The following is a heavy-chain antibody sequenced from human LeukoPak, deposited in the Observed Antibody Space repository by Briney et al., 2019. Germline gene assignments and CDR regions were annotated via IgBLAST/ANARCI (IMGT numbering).Heavy chain of an antibody. V-gene: IGHV3-7*01. CDR1: GFTFRSYW. J-gene: IGHJ4*02. D-gene: IGHD2-15*01. Sequence: GGSLGLSCAASGFTFRSYWMGWVRQTPGKGLEWLANINEDGSTTYYVDSVKGRFTISRNNADNSLYLQVNSLRAEDTAVYYCARDATRGGDFDSWGQGTLVTVSS. CDR3: ARDATRGGDFDS. CDR2: INEDGSTT.